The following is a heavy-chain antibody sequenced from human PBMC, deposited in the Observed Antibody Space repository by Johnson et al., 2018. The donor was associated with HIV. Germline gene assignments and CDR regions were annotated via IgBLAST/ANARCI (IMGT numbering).Heavy chain of an antibody. Sequence: VQLVESGGGFVQRGGSLRLSCEASGFTLGSYDMHWVRQAAGKGLEWVSEIDSDGETYYPASVKGRFTTSRENYKNSLYLQMNSLRAGDTALYYCARGSYDGDAFDVWGQGTMVSVSS. CDR2: IDSDGET. D-gene: IGHD1-26*01. CDR1: GFTLGSYD. CDR3: ARGSYDGDAFDV. J-gene: IGHJ3*01. V-gene: IGHV3-13*01.